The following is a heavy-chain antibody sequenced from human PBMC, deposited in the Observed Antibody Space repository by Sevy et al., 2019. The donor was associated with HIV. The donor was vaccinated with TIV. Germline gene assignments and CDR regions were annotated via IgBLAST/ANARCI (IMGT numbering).Heavy chain of an antibody. Sequence: GGSLRLSCTASGFTFNKYWMSWLRQAPGKGLEWVAKIKQDGNEKYYVDSVKGRFTISRDNAKNSLYLEMNSLRAEDTAVYYCARGISTGWYPNWFDPWGQGTLVTVSS. D-gene: IGHD6-19*01. J-gene: IGHJ5*02. CDR1: GFTFNKYW. CDR2: IKQDGNEK. V-gene: IGHV3-7*01. CDR3: ARGISTGWYPNWFDP.